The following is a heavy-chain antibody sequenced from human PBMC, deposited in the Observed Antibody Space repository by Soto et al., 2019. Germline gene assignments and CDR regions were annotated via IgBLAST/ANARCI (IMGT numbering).Heavy chain of an antibody. D-gene: IGHD6-13*01. Sequence: PSETLSLTCAVYGGSFSGYYWSWIRQPPGKGLEWIGEINHSGSTNYNPSLKSRVTISVDTSKNQFSLKLSSVTAADTAVYYCARDNRVNIAAAGRYYYYYGMDVWGQGNTVTVSS. CDR1: GGSFSGYY. CDR3: ARDNRVNIAAAGRYYYYYGMDV. CDR2: INHSGST. J-gene: IGHJ6*02. V-gene: IGHV4-34*01.